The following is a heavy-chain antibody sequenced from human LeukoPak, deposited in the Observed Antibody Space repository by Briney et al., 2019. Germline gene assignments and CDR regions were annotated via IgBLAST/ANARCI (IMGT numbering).Heavy chain of an antibody. V-gene: IGHV3-74*01. CDR3: ARAHNWGSSYFDL. CDR1: GFTFSSYS. D-gene: IGHD7-27*01. Sequence: PGGSLRLSCAASGFTFSSYSMNWVRQAPGKGLVWVSRINSDGSSTSYADSVKGRFTISRDNAKNTLYLQMNSLRAEDTAVYYCARAHNWGSSYFDLWGRGTLVTVSS. J-gene: IGHJ2*01. CDR2: INSDGSST.